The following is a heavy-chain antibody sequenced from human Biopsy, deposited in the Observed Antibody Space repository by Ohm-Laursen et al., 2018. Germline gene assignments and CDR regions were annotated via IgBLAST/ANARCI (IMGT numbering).Heavy chain of an antibody. Sequence: SQTLSLTCTVSGDSIRSYYWSWIRQPPGKALEWIGYIYFTGRTSYNPSLKSRVTMSVNTSKKQFSLRLSFVTATDTAVYYCASAGYNPDWNFDLWGRGTRVTVSS. CDR2: IYFTGRT. V-gene: IGHV4-59*12. D-gene: IGHD5-24*01. J-gene: IGHJ2*01. CDR1: GDSIRSYY. CDR3: ASAGYNPDWNFDL.